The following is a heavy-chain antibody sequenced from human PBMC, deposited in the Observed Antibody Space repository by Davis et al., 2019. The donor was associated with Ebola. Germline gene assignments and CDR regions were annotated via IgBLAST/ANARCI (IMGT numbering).Heavy chain of an antibody. D-gene: IGHD1-26*01. J-gene: IGHJ4*02. CDR2: IYYSGST. Sequence: PSETLSLTCTVSAYSISSGYYWGWIRQPPGKGLEWIGSIYYSGSTYYNPSLKSRVTISVDTSKNQFSLKLSSVTAADTAVYYCASLEGELPIDYWGQGTLVTVSS. V-gene: IGHV4-38-2*02. CDR1: AYSISSGYY. CDR3: ASLEGELPIDY.